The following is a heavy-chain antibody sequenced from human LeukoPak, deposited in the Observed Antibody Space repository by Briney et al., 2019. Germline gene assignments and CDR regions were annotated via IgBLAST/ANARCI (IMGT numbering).Heavy chain of an antibody. CDR1: GFTFSTYA. Sequence: GASLRLSCEASGFTFSTYAMHWVRQAAGKGLQYVSSISSDGGSTYYASTVKGRFAISRDNSKNTLYLQMGSVREEDMAVYYCARTEQWLATGGWYWFDPWGQGTLVTVSS. D-gene: IGHD6-19*01. V-gene: IGHV3-64*01. CDR2: ISSDGGST. CDR3: ARTEQWLATGGWYWFDP. J-gene: IGHJ5*02.